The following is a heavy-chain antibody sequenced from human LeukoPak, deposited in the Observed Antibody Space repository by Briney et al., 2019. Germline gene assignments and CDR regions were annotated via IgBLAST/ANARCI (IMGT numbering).Heavy chain of an antibody. CDR2: IYGGGTT. J-gene: IGHJ5*02. CDR3: ARALPFGGSFDP. Sequence: PGRSLRLSCAASGFTVSSNYMSWVRQAPGRGLEWVSVIYGGGTTYYADSVKGRFTISRDNSKNTLYLQMNSLRDEDTAAYYCARALPFGGSFDPWGQGTLVTVYS. CDR1: GFTVSSNY. D-gene: IGHD3-16*01. V-gene: IGHV3-66*01.